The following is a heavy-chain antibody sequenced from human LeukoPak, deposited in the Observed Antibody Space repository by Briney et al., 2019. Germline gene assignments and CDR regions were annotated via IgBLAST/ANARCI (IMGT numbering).Heavy chain of an antibody. CDR1: GFTFSDYA. CDR3: AKAGYSYGFYYYYMDV. Sequence: GGSLRLSCAASGFTFSDYAMSWVRQAPGKGLVWVSGISGSGRSTYYADSAKGRFTISRDNSKNTLYLQMNSLRAEDTAVYYCAKAGYSYGFYYYYMDVWGKGTTVTVSS. J-gene: IGHJ6*03. CDR2: ISGSGRST. V-gene: IGHV3-23*01. D-gene: IGHD5-18*01.